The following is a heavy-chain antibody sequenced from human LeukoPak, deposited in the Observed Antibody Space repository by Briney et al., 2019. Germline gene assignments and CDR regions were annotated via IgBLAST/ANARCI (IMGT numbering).Heavy chain of an antibody. CDR1: GYSFTGCY. Sequence: LVASVKVSCKASGYSFTGCYMHWVRQAPGQGLEWMGSMYPDSGGTNYAQKFQGRVTMTRDPSISTAYMELSRLRSDDTAVYYCARDLRGLNDYFDYWGQGALVTVSS. CDR2: MYPDSGGT. CDR3: ARDLRGLNDYFDY. D-gene: IGHD3/OR15-3a*01. V-gene: IGHV1-2*02. J-gene: IGHJ4*02.